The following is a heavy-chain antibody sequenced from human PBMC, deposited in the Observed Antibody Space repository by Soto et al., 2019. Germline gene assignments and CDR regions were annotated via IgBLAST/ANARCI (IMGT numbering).Heavy chain of an antibody. J-gene: IGHJ3*02. D-gene: IGHD2-21*02. CDR2: INYSGST. V-gene: IGHV4-31*03. Sequence: SETLSLTCTVSGGSISSGGYYWSWIRQHPGKGLEWIGYINYSGSTYYNPSLKSRVTISVDTSKNQFSLKLSSVTAADTAVYYCAREPYCGGDCSHNPDAFDISGLGTMVTVS. CDR3: AREPYCGGDCSHNPDAFDI. CDR1: GGSISSGGYY.